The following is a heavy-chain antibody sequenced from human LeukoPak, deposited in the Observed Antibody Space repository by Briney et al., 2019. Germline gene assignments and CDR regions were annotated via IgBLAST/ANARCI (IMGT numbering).Heavy chain of an antibody. V-gene: IGHV3-7*01. J-gene: IGHJ6*03. CDR3: AGKIVEVPNMRGYYYYYMDV. Sequence: GGSLRLSCAAFGFTFSSYWMSWVRQAPGKGLEWVANIKQDGSEKYHVDSVKGRFTISRDNAKNSLYLQMNSLRAEDTAVYYCAGKIVEVPNMRGYYYYYMDVWGKGTTVTVSS. CDR2: IKQDGSEK. CDR1: GFTFSSYW. D-gene: IGHD2/OR15-2a*01.